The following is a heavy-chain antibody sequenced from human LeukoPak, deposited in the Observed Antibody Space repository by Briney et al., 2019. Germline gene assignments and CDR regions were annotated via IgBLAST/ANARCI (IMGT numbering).Heavy chain of an antibody. CDR3: AKRSGPNSGPFDS. D-gene: IGHD1-1*01. CDR2: VRKDATEK. CDR1: GFIFTEYG. V-gene: IGHV3-30*02. J-gene: IGHJ4*02. Sequence: GGSLRLSCAASGFIFTEYGMYWVRQAPGKGLEWVAFVRKDATEKKYAASVEGRFTISRADSENTVYLKMNNLRVDDTAVYYCAKRSGPNSGPFDSWGQGTPVIVSS.